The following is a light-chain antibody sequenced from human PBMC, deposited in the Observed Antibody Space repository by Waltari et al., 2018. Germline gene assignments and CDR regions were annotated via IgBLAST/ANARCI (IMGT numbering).Light chain of an antibody. CDR3: HQSYSTPT. V-gene: IGKV1-39*01. CDR2: AVS. CDR1: QNIGSS. J-gene: IGKJ3*01. Sequence: DIQMTQSPSSLSASVGDRVNITCRASQNIGSSLNWYQHKPGKAPNLLIYAVSSLQSGVPSRFSVSSSESGTDFTLTISSLHPEDFAIYYCHQSYSTPTFGPGTKVDIK.